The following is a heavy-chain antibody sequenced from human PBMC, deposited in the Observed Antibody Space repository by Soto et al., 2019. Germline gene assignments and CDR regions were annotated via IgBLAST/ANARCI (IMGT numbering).Heavy chain of an antibody. V-gene: IGHV1-18*01. D-gene: IGHD1-1*01. J-gene: IGHJ4*02. CDR3: ARLEHNFGPHDY. CDR1: GYTFSTYG. CDR2: ISVHNGYT. Sequence: QVQLAQSGAEVKKPGASVTVSCKASGYTFSTYGISWVRQAPGQGLEWVGWISVHNGYTKYATELQGRVTVTTDTSISTAYMELRSLRSDDSAVYYCARLEHNFGPHDYWGQGTLVTVTS.